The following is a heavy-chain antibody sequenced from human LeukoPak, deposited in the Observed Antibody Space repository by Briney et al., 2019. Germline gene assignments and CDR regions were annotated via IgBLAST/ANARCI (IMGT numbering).Heavy chain of an antibody. J-gene: IGHJ4*02. CDR2: ISSSSSYI. D-gene: IGHD2-15*01. CDR1: GFTFSSYS. V-gene: IGHV3-21*04. Sequence: GGSLRLSCAASGFTFSSYSMNWVRQAPGKGLEWVSSISSSSSYIYYADSVKGRSTISRDNSENTLYLQMNSLRVEDTSIYYCAKSTAPCSRGSCYSALESWGQGTLVTVSS. CDR3: AKSTAPCSRGSCYSALES.